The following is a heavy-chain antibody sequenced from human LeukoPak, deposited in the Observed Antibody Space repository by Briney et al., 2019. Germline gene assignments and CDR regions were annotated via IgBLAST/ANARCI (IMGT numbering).Heavy chain of an antibody. CDR1: GGSISSYY. V-gene: IGHV4-59*01. Sequence: SETLSLTCTVSGGSISSYYWSWIRQPPGKGLEWIGYIYYSGSTNYNPSLKSRVTISVDTSKNQFSLKLSSVTAADTAVYYCARAIPGEQLVLFRGYYYMDVWGKGTTVTVSS. J-gene: IGHJ6*03. D-gene: IGHD6-6*01. CDR2: IYYSGST. CDR3: ARAIPGEQLVLFRGYYYMDV.